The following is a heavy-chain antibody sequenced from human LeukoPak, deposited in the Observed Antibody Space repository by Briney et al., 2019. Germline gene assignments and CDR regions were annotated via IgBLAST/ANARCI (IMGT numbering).Heavy chain of an antibody. Sequence: SEALSLTCTVSGVSFSTYYWSWIRQPPGKGLEWIGYNYSSGSTSYNPSLKSRVIISVDTSKIQFSLKVSSVTAADTAVYYCARSAGDLWGQGTLVTVSS. J-gene: IGHJ5*02. CDR2: NYSSGST. CDR1: GVSFSTYY. CDR3: ARSAGDL. V-gene: IGHV4-59*01.